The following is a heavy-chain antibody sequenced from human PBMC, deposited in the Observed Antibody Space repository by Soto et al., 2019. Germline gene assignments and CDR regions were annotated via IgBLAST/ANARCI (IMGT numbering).Heavy chain of an antibody. CDR1: GYTFTGYY. V-gene: IGHV1-2*04. CDR2: INPNSGGT. J-gene: IGHJ4*02. Sequence: VKVSCKASGYTFTGYYMHWVRQAPGQGLEWMGWINPNSGGTNYAQKFQGWVTMTRDTSISTAYMELSRLRSDDTAVYYCAIIWFGELLSLDYWGQGTLVTVSS. CDR3: AIIWFGELLSLDY. D-gene: IGHD3-10*01.